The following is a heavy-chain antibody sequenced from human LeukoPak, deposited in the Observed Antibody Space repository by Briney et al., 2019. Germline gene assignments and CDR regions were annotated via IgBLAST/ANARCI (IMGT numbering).Heavy chain of an antibody. CDR3: ARSGDCSGTDCYRRDHYYGIDV. Sequence: SETLSLTCTVSGDSIHNDSHSWVWIRQPPGKGLEWIANVYSSGTIYYNPALKSRATISVDTSKNQVSLRLSSVTAADAAVYYCARSGDCSGTDCYRRDHYYGIDVWGQGTTVVVSS. J-gene: IGHJ6*02. CDR1: GDSIHNDSHS. D-gene: IGHD2-15*01. V-gene: IGHV4-39*01. CDR2: VYSSGTI.